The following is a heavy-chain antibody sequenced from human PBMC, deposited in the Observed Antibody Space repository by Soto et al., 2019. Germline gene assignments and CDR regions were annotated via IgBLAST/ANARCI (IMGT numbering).Heavy chain of an antibody. V-gene: IGHV3-30-3*01. Sequence: QVQLVESGGGVAQPGRSLKLSCAASGLTFSTYAMHGVRQAPGKGLEGVAVISYDGSNKYYADSVKGRFTISRDNSKNTLYLQMNSLRAEDTAVYYCARQRGYSWGLDYWGQGTLVTVSS. CDR1: GLTFSTYA. D-gene: IGHD5-18*01. J-gene: IGHJ4*02. CDR2: ISYDGSNK. CDR3: ARQRGYSWGLDY.